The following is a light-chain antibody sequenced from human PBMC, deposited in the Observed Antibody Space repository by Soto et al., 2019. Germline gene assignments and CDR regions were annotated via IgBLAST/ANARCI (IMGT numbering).Light chain of an antibody. V-gene: IGKV3-15*01. CDR3: QHYNNWPRT. CDR2: GAS. Sequence: EIVMTQSPATLSVSPGERATLSCRASQSVSSNLAWYQQKPGQAPRLLIYGASTRAPGIPARFSGSGSGTEVTLNISSLQSEDFAVYYCQHYNNWPRTFGQGTKVEI. J-gene: IGKJ1*01. CDR1: QSVSSN.